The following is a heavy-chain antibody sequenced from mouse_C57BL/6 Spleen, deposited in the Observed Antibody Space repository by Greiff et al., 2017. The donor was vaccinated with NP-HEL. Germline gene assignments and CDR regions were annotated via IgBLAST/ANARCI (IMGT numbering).Heavy chain of an antibody. Sequence: VKLVESGAELVKPGASVKLSCKASGYTFTEYTIHWVKQRSGQGLEWIGWFYPGSGSIKYNEKFKDKATLTADKSSSTVYMELSRLTSEDSAVYFCARHEGAIATVVAPFDYWGQGTTLTVSS. D-gene: IGHD1-1*01. CDR3: ARHEGAIATVVAPFDY. J-gene: IGHJ2*01. CDR2: FYPGSGSI. CDR1: GYTFTEYT. V-gene: IGHV1-62-2*01.